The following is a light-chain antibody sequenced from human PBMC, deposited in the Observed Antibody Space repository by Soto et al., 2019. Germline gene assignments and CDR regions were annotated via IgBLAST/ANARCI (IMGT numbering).Light chain of an antibody. CDR2: DPS. Sequence: IQVTQSPSTLSASVGYRVTITCWASQSIGTWSASYQQKPVNAPKLLXFDPSTLQSGVPSSFSGSRSGTEFTLTISNLQHDDFATYYCQQLNTYPPITFGQGTRLEIK. V-gene: IGKV1-5*01. CDR1: QSIGTW. CDR3: QQLNTYPPIT. J-gene: IGKJ5*01.